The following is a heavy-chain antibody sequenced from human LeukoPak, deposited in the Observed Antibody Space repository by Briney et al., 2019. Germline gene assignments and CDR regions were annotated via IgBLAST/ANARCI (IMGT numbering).Heavy chain of an antibody. J-gene: IGHJ6*02. CDR1: GGTFSSYA. V-gene: IGHV1-69*01. CDR3: GRAGYCSGGSCPNFRYGMDV. D-gene: IGHD2-15*01. CDR2: IIPIFGTA. Sequence: SVKVSCKASGGTFSSYAISWVRQAPGQGLEWMGGIIPIFGTANYAQKFQGRVTITADESTSTAYMELSSLRSEDTAVYYCGRAGYCSGGSCPNFRYGMDVWGQGTTVTVSS.